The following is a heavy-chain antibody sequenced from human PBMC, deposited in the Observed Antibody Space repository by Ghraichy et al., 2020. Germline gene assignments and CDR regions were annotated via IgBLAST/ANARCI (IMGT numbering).Heavy chain of an antibody. CDR2: ISSGGRST. J-gene: IGHJ6*02. V-gene: IGHV3-23*01. D-gene: IGHD2-8*01. CDR3: AKERNAIRYYYYVMDV. Sequence: LSLTCAASGLTFRSFAMSWVRQAPGKGLEWVSGISSGGRSTYYADSVKGRFTISRDNSKNTLYLQMSRLRAEDTAVYYCAKERNAIRYYYYVMDVWGQGTTVTVSS. CDR1: GLTFRSFA.